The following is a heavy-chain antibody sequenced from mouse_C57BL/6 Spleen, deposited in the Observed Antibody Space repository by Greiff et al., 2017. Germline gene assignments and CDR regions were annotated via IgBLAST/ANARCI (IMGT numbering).Heavy chain of an antibody. V-gene: IGHV3-6*01. D-gene: IGHD2-5*01. Sequence: EVQLVESGPGLVKPSQSLSLTCSVTGYSITSGYYWNWIRQFPGNKLEWMGYISYDGSNNYNPSLKNRISITRDTSKNQFFLKLNSVTTEDTATYYCAREAPLYYSRPMDDWGQGTSVTVSS. CDR1: GYSITSGYY. CDR2: ISYDGSN. CDR3: AREAPLYYSRPMDD. J-gene: IGHJ4*01.